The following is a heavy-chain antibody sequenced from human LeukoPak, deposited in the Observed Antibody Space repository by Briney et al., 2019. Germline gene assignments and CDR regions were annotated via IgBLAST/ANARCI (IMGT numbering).Heavy chain of an antibody. D-gene: IGHD6-13*01. CDR2: INPSGGST. J-gene: IGHJ4*02. Sequence: ASVKVSCKASGYTFTSYYMHWVRQAAGQGLAWMGIINPSGGSTSYAQKFQGGVTMTRDTSTSTVYMELSSLRSEDTAVYYCARPYSSSWFLFDYWGQGTLVTVSS. CDR1: GYTFTSYY. CDR3: ARPYSSSWFLFDY. V-gene: IGHV1-46*01.